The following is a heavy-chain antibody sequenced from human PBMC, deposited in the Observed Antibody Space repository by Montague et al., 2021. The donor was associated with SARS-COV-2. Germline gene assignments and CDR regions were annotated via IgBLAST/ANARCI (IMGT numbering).Heavy chain of an antibody. CDR1: GFTFSIYA. CDR2: IGTTGGST. D-gene: IGHD6-13*01. J-gene: IGHJ4*02. CDR3: ASHPGYSSSW. V-gene: IGHV3-23*01. Sequence: SLRLSCAASGFTFSIYAMTWVRQAPGKGLEWLSAIGTTGGSTYYAVSVKGLFTTSRDNAKNSLYLQMNSLGAEDTAVYYCASHPGYSSSWWGQGTLVIVSS.